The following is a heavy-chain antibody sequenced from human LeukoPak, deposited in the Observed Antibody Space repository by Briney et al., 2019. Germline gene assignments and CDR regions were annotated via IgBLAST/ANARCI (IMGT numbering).Heavy chain of an antibody. CDR2: INHSGST. D-gene: IGHD3-10*01. CDR1: GGSFSGYY. CDR3: AVGSGSTLDY. J-gene: IGHJ4*02. V-gene: IGHV4-34*01. Sequence: SETLSLTCAVYGGSFSGYYWSWIRQPPGKGLEWIGEINHSGSTNYNPSLKSRVTISVDTSKNQLSLKLSSVTAADTAVYYCAVGSGSTLDYWGQGTLVTVSS.